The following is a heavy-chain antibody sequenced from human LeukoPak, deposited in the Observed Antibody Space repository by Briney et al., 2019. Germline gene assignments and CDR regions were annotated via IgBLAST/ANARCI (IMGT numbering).Heavy chain of an antibody. Sequence: SETLSLTCTVSGDFTSSYCWSWIRQPPGKGLEWIGYIYNSGSTNYNPSLKSRVTISVDTSKNQFSLNLSSVTAADTAVYYCATYGDYENYWGQGTLVTVSS. CDR1: GDFTSSYC. CDR3: ATYGDYENY. CDR2: IYNSGST. J-gene: IGHJ4*02. V-gene: IGHV4-59*01. D-gene: IGHD4-17*01.